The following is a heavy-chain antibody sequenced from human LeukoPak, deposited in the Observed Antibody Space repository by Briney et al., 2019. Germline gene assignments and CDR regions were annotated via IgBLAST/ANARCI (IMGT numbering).Heavy chain of an antibody. CDR1: GFIFSTHW. V-gene: IGHV3-7*01. CDR2: IKGDGSET. Sequence: GGSLRLSCAASGFIFSTHWMNWVCQAPAKGLGWVAIIKGDGSETLYVDSVKGRFTISRDNTKNSLYLQKNSLRAEDTAVYYCVGGSGWLPDFWGQGVLVTVSS. CDR3: VGGSGWLPDF. J-gene: IGHJ4*02. D-gene: IGHD6-19*01.